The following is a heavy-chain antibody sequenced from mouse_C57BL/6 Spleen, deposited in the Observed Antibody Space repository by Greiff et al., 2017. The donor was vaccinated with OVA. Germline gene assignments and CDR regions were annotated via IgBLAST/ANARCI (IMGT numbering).Heavy chain of an antibody. J-gene: IGHJ4*01. D-gene: IGHD2-4*01. CDR2: ISGGGGNT. Sequence: EVQRVESGGGLVKPGGSLKLSCAASGFTFSSYTMSWVRQTPEKRLEWVATISGGGGNTYYPDSVKGRFTISRDNAKNTLYLQMSSLRSEDTALYYCARHGGDYDDGTCMDYWGQGTSVTVSS. CDR1: GFTFSSYT. V-gene: IGHV5-9*01. CDR3: ARHGGDYDDGTCMDY.